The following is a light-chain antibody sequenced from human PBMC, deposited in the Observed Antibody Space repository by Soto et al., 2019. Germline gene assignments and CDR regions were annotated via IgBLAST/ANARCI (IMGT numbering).Light chain of an antibody. Sequence: ALTQPPSASGSLGQSVTISCTGSGSDIGAYPYVSWYQQHAGKPPKLIIYEVNERPSGVPDRFSGSKTGTTASLTVSGLQSEDEADYFCSSFAGSNYYVFGSGTKVTVL. J-gene: IGLJ1*01. CDR1: GSDIGAYPY. CDR2: EVN. V-gene: IGLV2-8*01. CDR3: SSFAGSNYYV.